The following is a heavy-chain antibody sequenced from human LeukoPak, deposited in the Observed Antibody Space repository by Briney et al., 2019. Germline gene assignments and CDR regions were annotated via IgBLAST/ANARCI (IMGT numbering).Heavy chain of an antibody. Sequence: PGASVKVSCKASGYTFTNYDINWVRQATGQGLEWLGWMNPDSGNRGYAPRFQDRVTLTRDTSISTAYMELSSLRSDDTAIYYCTREGDFWDFHMWGQGTMVTVSS. CDR1: GYTFTNYD. CDR2: MNPDSGNR. V-gene: IGHV1-8*03. CDR3: TREGDFWDFHM. D-gene: IGHD3-3*01. J-gene: IGHJ3*02.